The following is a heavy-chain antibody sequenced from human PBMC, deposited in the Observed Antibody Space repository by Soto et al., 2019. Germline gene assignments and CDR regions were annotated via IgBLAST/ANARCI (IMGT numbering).Heavy chain of an antibody. V-gene: IGHV4-4*02. CDR1: GGSFTSNNW. CDR2: IYRTGST. D-gene: IGHD1-7*01. J-gene: IGHJ4*02. CDR3: ASRDPGTSVDY. Sequence: QVQLQESGPGLVKPSGTLSLTCAVSGGSFTSNNWWTWVRQPPGQGLEWIGEIYRTGSTNYNPSLKGRVTISLDKSENQFSRKVTSLTAADTAVYYCASRDPGTSVDYWGQGTLVTVSS.